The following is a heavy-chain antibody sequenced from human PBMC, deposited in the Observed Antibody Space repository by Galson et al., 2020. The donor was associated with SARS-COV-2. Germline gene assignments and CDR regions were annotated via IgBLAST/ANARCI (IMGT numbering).Heavy chain of an antibody. J-gene: IGHJ6*02. CDR3: AKGLLRKPGPLYYGMDV. D-gene: IGHD1-26*01. V-gene: IGHV3-23*01. CDR1: GFTFSSYA. CDR2: ISGSGGST. Sequence: GGSLRLSCAASGFTFSSYAMSWVRQAPGKGLEWVSAISGSGGSTYYADSVKGRFTISRDNSKNTLYLQMNSLRAEDTAVYYCAKGLLRKPGPLYYGMDVWGQGTTVTVSS.